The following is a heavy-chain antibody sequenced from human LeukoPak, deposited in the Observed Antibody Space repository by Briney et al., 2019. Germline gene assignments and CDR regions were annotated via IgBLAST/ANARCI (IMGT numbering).Heavy chain of an antibody. CDR1: GGSISSYY. CDR3: ARLSPYYDILTGYYKGDYYYYMDV. CDR2: IYYSGST. J-gene: IGHJ6*03. Sequence: PSETLSLTCTVSGGSISSYYWSWIRQPPGKGLEWIGYIYYSGSTNYNPSLKSRVTISVDTSKHQFSLKLSSVTAADTAVYYCARLSPYYDILTGYYKGDYYYYMDVWGKGTTVTVSS. D-gene: IGHD3-9*01. V-gene: IGHV4-59*12.